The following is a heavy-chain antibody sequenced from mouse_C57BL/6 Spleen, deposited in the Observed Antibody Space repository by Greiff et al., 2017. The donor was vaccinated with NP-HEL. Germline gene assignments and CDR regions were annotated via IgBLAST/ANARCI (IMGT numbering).Heavy chain of an antibody. J-gene: IGHJ1*03. CDR1: GFTFSNYW. V-gene: IGHV6-3*01. Sequence: EVKLQESGGGLVQPGGSMKLSCVASGFTFSNYWMNWVRQSPEKGLEWVAQIRLKSDNYATHYAESVKGRFTISRDDSKSSVYLQMNNLRAEDTGIYYCAAQATGVATEYFDVWGTGTTVTVSS. D-gene: IGHD1-1*01. CDR3: AAQATGVATEYFDV. CDR2: IRLKSDNYAT.